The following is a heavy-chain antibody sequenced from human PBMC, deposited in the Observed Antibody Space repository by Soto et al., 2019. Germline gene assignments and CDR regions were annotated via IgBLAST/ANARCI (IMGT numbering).Heavy chain of an antibody. CDR1: GFTFSSYA. Sequence: GGSLRLSCAASGFTFSSYAMSWVRQAPGKGLVWVSAISGSGDSTYYADSVKGRFTISRDNSKNTLYVQMNSLGVEDTAVYYWAKSRRLTGPFDYWGQGTLVTVSS. V-gene: IGHV3-23*01. CDR3: AKSRRLTGPFDY. J-gene: IGHJ4*02. CDR2: ISGSGDST. D-gene: IGHD3-9*01.